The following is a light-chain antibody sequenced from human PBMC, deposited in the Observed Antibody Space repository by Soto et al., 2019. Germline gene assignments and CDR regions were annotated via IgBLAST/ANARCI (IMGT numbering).Light chain of an antibody. J-gene: IGLJ2*01. Sequence: QSVLTQPPSVSGAPGQRVTISCTGSSFNIGAGYDVHWYQQLPGTAPKLLIYNNINRPSGVPDRFSSSKSGTSASLAITGLQPEDEADYYCQSYDTMLSGPGVFGGGTQLTVL. V-gene: IGLV1-40*01. CDR1: SFNIGAGYD. CDR3: QSYDTMLSGPGV. CDR2: NNI.